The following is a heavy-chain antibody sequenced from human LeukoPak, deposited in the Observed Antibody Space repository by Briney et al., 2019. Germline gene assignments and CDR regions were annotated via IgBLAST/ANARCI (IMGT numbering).Heavy chain of an antibody. Sequence: SETLSLTCTVSGGSISSYYWSWIRQPAGKGLEWIGYIYYSGSTNYSPSLKSRVTISVDTSKNQFSLRLTSVTAADTAVYYCAREGVTWPHYYSDXXXXGXLVTVSS. CDR3: AREGVTWPHYYSDX. V-gene: IGHV4-59*12. CDR2: IYYSGST. J-gene: IGHJ4*02. CDR1: GGSISSYY.